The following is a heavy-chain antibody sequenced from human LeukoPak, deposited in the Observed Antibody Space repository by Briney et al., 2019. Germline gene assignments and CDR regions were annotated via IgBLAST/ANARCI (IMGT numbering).Heavy chain of an antibody. J-gene: IGHJ3*02. Sequence: GGSLRLSCAASGFTFSSYAMSWVRQAPGKGLEWVSAISGSGDSTYYGDSVKGRFTISRDNSKNTLYLQMNSLRAEDTAVYYCAREMYSGMYNDAFDIWGQGTKVTVSS. CDR3: AREMYSGMYNDAFDI. V-gene: IGHV3-23*01. CDR1: GFTFSSYA. D-gene: IGHD1-26*01. CDR2: ISGSGDST.